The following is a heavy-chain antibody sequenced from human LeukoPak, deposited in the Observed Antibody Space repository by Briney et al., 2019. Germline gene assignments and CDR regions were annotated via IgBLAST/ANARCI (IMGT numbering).Heavy chain of an antibody. D-gene: IGHD6-13*01. CDR3: ARATLYQQLGPLDAFDI. J-gene: IGHJ3*02. V-gene: IGHV4-4*07. Sequence: PSETLSLTCTVSGGSISSYYWGWIRQPARKGLEWIGRIYTSGSTNYNPSLKSRVTMSVDTSTNQFSLKLSSVTAADTAVYYCARATLYQQLGPLDAFDIWGQGTMVTVSS. CDR1: GGSISSYY. CDR2: IYTSGST.